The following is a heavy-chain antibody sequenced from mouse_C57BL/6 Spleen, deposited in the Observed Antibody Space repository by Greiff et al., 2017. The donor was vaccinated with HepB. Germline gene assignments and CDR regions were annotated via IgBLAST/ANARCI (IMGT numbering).Heavy chain of an antibody. V-gene: IGHV5-4*01. CDR3: ARDGNYYGPAWFAY. D-gene: IGHD1-1*02. CDR2: ISDGGSYT. J-gene: IGHJ3*01. Sequence: EVKLVESGGGLVKPGGSLKLSCAASGFTFSSYAMTWVRQTPEKRLEWVATISDGGSYTYYPDKLKGRFTISRDNAKNNPYLQMSHLKSEDSAIYYCARDGNYYGPAWFAYWGQGTLVTVSS. CDR1: GFTFSSYA.